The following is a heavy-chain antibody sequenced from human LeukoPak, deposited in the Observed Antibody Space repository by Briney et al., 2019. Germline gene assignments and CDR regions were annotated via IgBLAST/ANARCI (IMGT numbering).Heavy chain of an antibody. J-gene: IGHJ6*03. V-gene: IGHV4-34*01. Sequence: SETLSLTCAVYGGSFSGYYWSWIRQPPGKGREWIGEINHSGSTNYNPSLKSRVTISVDTSKNQFSLKLSSVTAADTAVYYCARGNIVVVVAASYYYYYMDVWGKGTTVTVSS. CDR1: GGSFSGYY. CDR3: ARGNIVVVVAASYYYYYMDV. D-gene: IGHD2-15*01. CDR2: INHSGST.